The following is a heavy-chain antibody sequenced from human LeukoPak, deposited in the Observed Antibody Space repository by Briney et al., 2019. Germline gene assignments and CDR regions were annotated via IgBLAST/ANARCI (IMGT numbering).Heavy chain of an antibody. CDR3: VRDYENLTGSKTRFHY. CDR2: IDSSDSTT. Sequence: PGGSLRLSCAASGFTFSAYYMSWIRQAPGKGLEWVSYIDSSDSTTYYADSVKGRFTVSRDNAKNSLYLQMNSLRAEDTAVYYCVRDYENLTGSKTRFHYWGQGTLVTVSS. V-gene: IGHV3-11*04. J-gene: IGHJ4*02. CDR1: GFTFSAYY. D-gene: IGHD3-9*01.